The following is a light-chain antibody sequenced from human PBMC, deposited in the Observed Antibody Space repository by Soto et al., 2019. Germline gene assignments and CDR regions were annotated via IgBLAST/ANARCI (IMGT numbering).Light chain of an antibody. V-gene: IGKV1-39*01. CDR1: QSISSY. J-gene: IGKJ4*01. CDR3: QQSYSTHLT. Sequence: DIPMTQSPSSLSASVGDRVTITCRASQSISSYLNWYQQKPGKAPKLLIYAASSLQSGVPSRFSGSGSGTDFTLTISSLQPEDFATYYCQQSYSTHLTFGGGTKVEIK. CDR2: AAS.